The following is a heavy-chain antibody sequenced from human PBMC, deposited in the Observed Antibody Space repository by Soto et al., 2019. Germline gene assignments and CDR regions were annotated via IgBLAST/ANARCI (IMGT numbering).Heavy chain of an antibody. V-gene: IGHV4-31*03. J-gene: IGHJ5*02. D-gene: IGHD3-22*01. CDR3: ARGLDSSGYIGWFDP. Sequence: PSETLSLTCTVSGGSISSGVYYWSWIRQHPGKGLEWIGYIYYSGSTYYNPSLKSRVTISVDTSKNQFSLKLSSVTAADTAVYYCARGLDSSGYIGWFDPWGQGTLVTVSS. CDR2: IYYSGST. CDR1: GGSISSGVYY.